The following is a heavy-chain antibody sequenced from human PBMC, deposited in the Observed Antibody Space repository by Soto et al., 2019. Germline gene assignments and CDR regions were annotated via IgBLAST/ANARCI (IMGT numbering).Heavy chain of an antibody. CDR2: INHSGST. CDR1: GGSFTGSY. J-gene: IGHJ6*02. CDR3: ARRTVTTIYYYGMDV. Sequence: SETLSLTCDVDGGSFTGSYWTWIRQPPGKGLEWIGEINHSGSTKYSPSLKSRVTMSVDTSTNQISLKLNSVTAADTAVYYCARRTVTTIYYYGMDVWGQGTTVTVSS. D-gene: IGHD4-17*01. V-gene: IGHV4-34*01.